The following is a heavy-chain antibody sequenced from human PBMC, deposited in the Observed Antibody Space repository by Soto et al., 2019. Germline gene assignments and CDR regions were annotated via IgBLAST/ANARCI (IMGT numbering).Heavy chain of an antibody. Sequence: SETLSLTCSVSGASVSSGGYFWTWIRQLPGKGLEWIGYIYSSGATHYNPSLQSRLSVSLDTSRNQFSLKLTSMTVADTAVYYCAVHRATPGVALSNCSGPWGQGILVTVSS. J-gene: IGHJ5*02. CDR2: IYSSGAT. D-gene: IGHD3-10*01. CDR1: GASVSSGGYF. CDR3: AVHRATPGVALSNCSGP. V-gene: IGHV4-31*02.